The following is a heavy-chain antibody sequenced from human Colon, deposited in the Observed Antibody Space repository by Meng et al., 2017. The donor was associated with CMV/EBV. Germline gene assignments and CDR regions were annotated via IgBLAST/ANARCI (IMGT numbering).Heavy chain of an antibody. Sequence: GGSLRLSCVASGFTFNSYTMNWVRQPPGKGLEWVSSISGGNTYIYYADSVKGRFTISRDNAKNSLYLQMTNVSAEDTAVYYCVRDMGIYTNYVYYWGQGALVTVSS. CDR2: ISGGNTYI. V-gene: IGHV3-21*01. D-gene: IGHD3-16*01. CDR3: VRDMGIYTNYVYY. J-gene: IGHJ4*02. CDR1: GFTFNSYT.